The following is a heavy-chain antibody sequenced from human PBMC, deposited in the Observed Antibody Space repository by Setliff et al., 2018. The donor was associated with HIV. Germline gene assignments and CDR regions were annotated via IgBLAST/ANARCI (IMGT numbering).Heavy chain of an antibody. CDR3: TRRDYNFWSSFNLKFYYNMDV. V-gene: IGHV4-39*01. J-gene: IGHJ6*03. CDR2: IFYSGST. Sequence: SETLSLTCTVSGGSISSRMYNWGWIRQPPGKGLEWIGNIFYSGSTSYNPSLKSRVTISVDTSKNQFSLKLASVTAADTAVYYCTRRDYNFWSSFNLKFYYNMDVWGKGTKVTVS. CDR1: GGSISSRMYN. D-gene: IGHD3-3*01.